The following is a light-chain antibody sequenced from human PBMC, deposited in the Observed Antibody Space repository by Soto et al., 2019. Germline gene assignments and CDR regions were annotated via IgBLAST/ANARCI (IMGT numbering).Light chain of an antibody. V-gene: IGLV2-8*01. CDR3: TSFAGNNNFV. Sequence: QSALTQPPSASGSPGQSVTISCTGTRSDVGGYNYVSWYQQHPGKAPKRIIYEVAKRPSGVPDRFSGSKSGNTASLTVSGLQAEDEGDYYCTSFAGNNNFVFGGGTKLTVL. CDR2: EVA. CDR1: RSDVGGYNY. J-gene: IGLJ2*01.